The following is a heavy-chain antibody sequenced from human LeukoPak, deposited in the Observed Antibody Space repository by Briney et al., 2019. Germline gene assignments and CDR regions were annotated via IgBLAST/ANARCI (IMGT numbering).Heavy chain of an antibody. D-gene: IGHD3-10*01. J-gene: IGHJ4*02. CDR2: ISGSGGST. CDR3: TRRLDYYGSELDY. V-gene: IGHV3-23*01. Sequence: PGGSLRLSCAASGFTFSNSALSWVRQAPGKGLEWVSDISGSGGSTYYADSVKGRFTISRDNSKNTLYLQMNSLRAEDTAVYYCTRRLDYYGSELDYWGQGTLVTVSS. CDR1: GFTFSNSA.